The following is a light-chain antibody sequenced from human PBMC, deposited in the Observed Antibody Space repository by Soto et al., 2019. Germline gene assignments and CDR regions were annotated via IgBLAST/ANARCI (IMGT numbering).Light chain of an antibody. Sequence: EIVMTQSPATLSVSPGERATLSCRASQSVSSNLAWYQHKPGQAPRLLIYGASTRATGIPARFSGSGSGTEFTVTISSLQSEDFAVYYCQQYNNWPPVTVGQGTKVEIK. J-gene: IGKJ1*01. V-gene: IGKV3-15*01. CDR3: QQYNNWPPVT. CDR1: QSVSSN. CDR2: GAS.